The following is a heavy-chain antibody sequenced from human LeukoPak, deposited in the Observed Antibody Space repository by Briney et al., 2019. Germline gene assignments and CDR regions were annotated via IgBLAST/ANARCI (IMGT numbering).Heavy chain of an antibody. Sequence: PGGSLRLSCAASGFTFSSNWMSWVRQAPGKGLEWVANIKQDGSEKYYVDSVKGRFTISRDNAKNSLYLRMNSLRAEDTAVYYCARDIELHFDYWGQGTLVTVSS. CDR1: GFTFSSNW. V-gene: IGHV3-7*01. CDR2: IKQDGSEK. D-gene: IGHD1-26*01. CDR3: ARDIELHFDY. J-gene: IGHJ4*02.